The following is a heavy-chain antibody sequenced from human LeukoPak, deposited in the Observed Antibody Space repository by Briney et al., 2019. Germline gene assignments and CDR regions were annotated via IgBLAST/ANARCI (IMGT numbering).Heavy chain of an antibody. CDR1: GFTFSNYA. D-gene: IGHD2-21*01. J-gene: IGHJ4*02. V-gene: IGHV3-23*01. Sequence: GGSLRLSCAASGFTFSNYAMSWVRQAPGKGLEWVSGLSSGGGSTYYADSVKGRFTISRDNSKNTLYLQMNSLRAEDTAVYFCAKGAYLSESYGFAFDYWGQGTLVTVSS. CDR2: LSSGGGST. CDR3: AKGAYLSESYGFAFDY.